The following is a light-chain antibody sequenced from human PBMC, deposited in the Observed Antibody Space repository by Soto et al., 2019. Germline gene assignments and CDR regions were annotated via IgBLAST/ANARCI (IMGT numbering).Light chain of an antibody. CDR3: CSYAGSSYYV. Sequence: QSALPRLPPGLGSLERSIPFSCPGTSSDVGFYNLVSWYQHRPGKAPKFILYEGSKRPSGVSNRFSGSKSGNTASLTISGLQAEDEAYYYCCSYAGSSYYVFGSGTKLTVL. V-gene: IGLV2-23*01. CDR2: EGS. CDR1: SSDVGFYNL. J-gene: IGLJ1*01.